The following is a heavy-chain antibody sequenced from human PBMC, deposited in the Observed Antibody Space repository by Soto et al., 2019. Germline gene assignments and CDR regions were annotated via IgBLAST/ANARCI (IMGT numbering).Heavy chain of an antibody. D-gene: IGHD5-18*01. CDR1: GFTFSSYG. Sequence: QVQLVESGGGVVQPGRSLRLSCAASGFTFSSYGMHWVRQAPGKGLESVAVIWYDGSNKYYADSVKGRFTISRDNSKNTLYLQMNSLRAEDTAVYYCARELRGYSYFAYYGMDVWGQGTTVTVSS. V-gene: IGHV3-33*01. CDR3: ARELRGYSYFAYYGMDV. CDR2: IWYDGSNK. J-gene: IGHJ6*02.